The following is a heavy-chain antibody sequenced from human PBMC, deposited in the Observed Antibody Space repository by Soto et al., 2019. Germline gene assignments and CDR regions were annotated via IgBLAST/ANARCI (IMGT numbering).Heavy chain of an antibody. J-gene: IGHJ3*02. Sequence: SETLSVTWTVSGGSISSYYWSWIRQPPGKGLEWIGYIYYSGSTNYNPSLKSRVTISVDTSKNQFSLKLSSVTAADTAVYYCARGSTIDDAFDIWGQGTMVTVSS. CDR3: ARGSTIDDAFDI. V-gene: IGHV4-59*01. CDR2: IYYSGST. D-gene: IGHD3-9*01. CDR1: GGSISSYY.